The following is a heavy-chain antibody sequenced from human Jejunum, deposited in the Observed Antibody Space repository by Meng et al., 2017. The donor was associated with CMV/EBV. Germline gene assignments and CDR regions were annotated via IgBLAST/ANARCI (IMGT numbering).Heavy chain of an antibody. D-gene: IGHD3-10*01. CDR2: ISSSGSTI. CDR3: ARARGSGRGV. J-gene: IGHJ6*02. V-gene: IGHV3-11*01. Sequence: SCAACGFPFRDYSISWIRQAPGKGLEWVSYISSSGSTIYYADSVKGRFTISRDNAKNSLYLQMNTLRPDDTAVYYCARARGSGRGVWGQGTTVTVSS. CDR1: GFPFRDYS.